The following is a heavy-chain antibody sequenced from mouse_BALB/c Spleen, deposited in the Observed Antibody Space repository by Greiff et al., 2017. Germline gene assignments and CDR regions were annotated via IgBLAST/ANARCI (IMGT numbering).Heavy chain of an antibody. CDR1: GYSITSGYY. Sequence: EVKLQESGPGLVKPSQSLSLTCSVTGYSITSGYYWNWIRQFPGNKLEWMGYISYDGSNNYNPSLKNRISITRDTSKNQFFLKLNSVTTEDTATYYCAREELGKDAMDYWGQGTSVTVSS. CDR3: AREELGKDAMDY. V-gene: IGHV3-6*02. CDR2: ISYDGSN. J-gene: IGHJ4*01. D-gene: IGHD4-1*01.